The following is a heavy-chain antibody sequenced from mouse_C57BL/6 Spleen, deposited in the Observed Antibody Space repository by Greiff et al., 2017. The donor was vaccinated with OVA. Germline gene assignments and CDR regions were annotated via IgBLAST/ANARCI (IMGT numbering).Heavy chain of an antibody. CDR1: GYTFTDYY. CDR2: INPNNGGT. J-gene: IGHJ2*01. CDR3: ARKPNLFDY. V-gene: IGHV1-26*01. Sequence: VQLQQSGPELVKPGASVKISCKASGYTFTDYYMNWVKQSHGKSLEWIGDINPNNGGTSYNQKFKGKATLTVDKSSSTAYMELRSLTSEDSAVYYCARKPNLFDYWGQGTTLTVSS.